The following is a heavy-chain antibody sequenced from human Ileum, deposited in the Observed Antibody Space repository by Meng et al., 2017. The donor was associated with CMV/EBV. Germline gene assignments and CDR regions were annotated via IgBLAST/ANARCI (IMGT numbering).Heavy chain of an antibody. V-gene: IGHV4-39*07. D-gene: IGHD2-21*02. J-gene: IGHJ2*01. CDR2: MFYRGNT. CDR1: GGSISNGNFY. Sequence: MQVQEGGQGRVKPWETLSLTCTVSGGSISNGNFYWGWLRQPPGKELELIGSMFYRGNTYYNPSLRSRVTISLDTSKDQFSLRLTSVTGADTAVYYCARMTLYWYFDLWGRGSLVTVSS. CDR3: ARMTLYWYFDL.